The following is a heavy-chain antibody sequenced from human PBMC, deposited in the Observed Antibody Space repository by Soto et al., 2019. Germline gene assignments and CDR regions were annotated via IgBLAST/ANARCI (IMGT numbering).Heavy chain of an antibody. D-gene: IGHD2-2*01. Sequence: GASVKVSCKASGYTFTSYYMHWVRQAPGQGLEWMGIINPSGGSTSYAQKFQGRVTMTRDTSTSTVYMELSSLRSEDTAVYYCASSIVLVPAAMPGTFDYWGQGTLVTVSS. CDR3: ASSIVLVPAAMPGTFDY. CDR2: INPSGGST. J-gene: IGHJ4*02. CDR1: GYTFTSYY. V-gene: IGHV1-46*01.